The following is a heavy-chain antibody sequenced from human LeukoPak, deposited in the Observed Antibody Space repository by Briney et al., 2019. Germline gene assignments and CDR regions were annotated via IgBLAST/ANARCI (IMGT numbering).Heavy chain of an antibody. CDR3: VKDLKRWPFDI. CDR1: GFSFCTYS. CDR2: ISISGCYP. V-gene: IGHV3-23*01. D-gene: IGHD3-16*01. Sequence: PGGSLRLSCAASGFSFCTYSMGWVRPAPGKGQEWVSVISISGCYPGYADFGKGRFTISRDNSKNMLYLKMNSLRVEDTAVYYCVKDLKRWPFDIWGQGTMVTVSS. J-gene: IGHJ3*02.